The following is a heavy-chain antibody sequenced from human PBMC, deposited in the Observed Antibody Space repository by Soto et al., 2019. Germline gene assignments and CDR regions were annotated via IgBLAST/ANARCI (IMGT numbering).Heavy chain of an antibody. V-gene: IGHV3-30-3*01. CDR3: ARGGNGTTYPGVF. CDR1: GVIFNNYA. CDR2: ISFDGSNK. Sequence: QVQLVESGGGVVQPGRSLRLSCAASGVIFNNYAMHWVRQAPGKGLEWVAVISFDGSNKYYADAVKGRFTISRDNSKNTLYLQMNSLRPDDTAVFYCARGGNGTTYPGVFWGQGTLVTVSS. J-gene: IGHJ4*02. D-gene: IGHD1-7*01.